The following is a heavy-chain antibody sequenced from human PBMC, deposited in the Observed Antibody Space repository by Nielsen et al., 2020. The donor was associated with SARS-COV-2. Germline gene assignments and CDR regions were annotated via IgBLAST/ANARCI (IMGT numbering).Heavy chain of an antibody. V-gene: IGHV3-9*01. CDR2: ISWNSGSI. Sequence: SLKISCAASGFTFDDYAMHWVRQAPGKGLEWVSGISWNSGSIGYADSVKGRFTISRDNAKNTLYLQMNSLRAEDTALYYCAKFPDQITYDSSGYASDYWGQGTLVTVSS. CDR1: GFTFDDYA. D-gene: IGHD3-22*01. J-gene: IGHJ4*02. CDR3: AKFPDQITYDSSGYASDY.